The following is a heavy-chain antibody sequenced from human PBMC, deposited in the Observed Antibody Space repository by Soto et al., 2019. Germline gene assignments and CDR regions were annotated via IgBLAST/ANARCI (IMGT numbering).Heavy chain of an antibody. D-gene: IGHD6-13*01. V-gene: IGHV4-59*08. CDR1: GGSISSYY. CDR2: IYYSGST. CDR3: ARLDGLGSYSSSWYNWFDP. Sequence: SETLSLTCTVSGGSISSYYWSWIRQPPGKGLEWIGYIYYSGSTNYNPSLKSRVTISVDTSKNQFSLKLSSVTAADTAVYYCARLDGLGSYSSSWYNWFDPWGQGTLVTVSS. J-gene: IGHJ5*02.